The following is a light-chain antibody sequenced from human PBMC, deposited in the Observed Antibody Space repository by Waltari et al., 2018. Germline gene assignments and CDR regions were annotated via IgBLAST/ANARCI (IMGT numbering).Light chain of an antibody. J-gene: IGLJ3*02. Sequence: QSALTQPASVSGSPGQSITISCTGSSSDVGRSNYVSWYQQFPGKAPQLIIYDVTNRPSGISDRFSGSKSANTASLTISGLQPEDEGEYYCASQTPGNALVFGGGTQVTVL. CDR1: SSDVGRSNY. CDR3: ASQTPGNALV. CDR2: DVT. V-gene: IGLV2-14*01.